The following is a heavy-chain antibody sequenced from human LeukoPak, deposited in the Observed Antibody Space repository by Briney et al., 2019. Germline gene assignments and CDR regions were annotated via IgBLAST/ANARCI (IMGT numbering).Heavy chain of an antibody. CDR3: ARQSPLNATASGMLYAFDI. CDR2: IIPILGIA. Sequence: SVKVSCKASGGTFSSYAISWVRQAPGQGLEWMGRIIPILGIANYAQKFQGRVTITADKSTGTAYMELSSLRSEDTAVYYCARQSPLNATASGMLYAFDIWGQGTMVTVSS. D-gene: IGHD3-16*01. J-gene: IGHJ3*02. CDR1: GGTFSSYA. V-gene: IGHV1-69*04.